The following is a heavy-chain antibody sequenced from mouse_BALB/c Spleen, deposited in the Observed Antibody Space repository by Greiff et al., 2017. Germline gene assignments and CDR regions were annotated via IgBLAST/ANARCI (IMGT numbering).Heavy chain of an antibody. CDR3: ARPNWDPYAMDY. CDR2: IDPANGNT. Sequence: VQLQQSGAELVKPGASVKLSCTASGFNIKDTYMHWVQQRPEQGLEWIGRIDPANGNTKYDPKFQGKATITADTSSNTAYLQLSSLTSEDTAVYYCARPNWDPYAMDYWGQGTSVTVSS. J-gene: IGHJ4*01. CDR1: GFNIKDTY. V-gene: IGHV14-3*02. D-gene: IGHD4-1*01.